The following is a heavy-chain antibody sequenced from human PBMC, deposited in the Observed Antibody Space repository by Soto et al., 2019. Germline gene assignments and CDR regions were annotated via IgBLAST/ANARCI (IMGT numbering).Heavy chain of an antibody. Sequence: SETLSLTCAVSGGSISSGGYSWSWIRQPPGKGLEWIGYIYHSGSTYYNPSLKSRVTISVDRSKNQFSLKLSSVTAADTAVYYCARAVDSSSWYYYYGMDVWGQGTTVTVSS. D-gene: IGHD6-13*01. CDR1: GGSISSGGYS. CDR2: IYHSGST. V-gene: IGHV4-30-2*01. J-gene: IGHJ6*02. CDR3: ARAVDSSSWYYYYGMDV.